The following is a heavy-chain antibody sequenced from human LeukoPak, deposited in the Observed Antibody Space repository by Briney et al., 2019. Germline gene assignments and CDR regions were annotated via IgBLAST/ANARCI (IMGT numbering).Heavy chain of an antibody. CDR1: GFTFSRYW. CDR3: ARDWGGYGPTSHDY. Sequence: GGSLRLSCAASGFTFSRYWMHWVRQDPEKGLVWVSRIRSDGSEIIYADSVKGRFTISRDNAKNTLYLEMNSLRVEDTAVYYCARDWGGYGPTSHDYWGQGTLVTVSS. D-gene: IGHD3-16*01. CDR2: IRSDGSEI. J-gene: IGHJ4*02. V-gene: IGHV3-74*01.